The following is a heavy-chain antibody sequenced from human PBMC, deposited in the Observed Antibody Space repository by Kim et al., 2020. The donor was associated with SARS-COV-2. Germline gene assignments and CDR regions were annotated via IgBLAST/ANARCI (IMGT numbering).Heavy chain of an antibody. Sequence: SETLSLTCTVSGGSISSSSYYWGWIRQPPGKGLEWIGSIYYSGSTYYNPSLKSRVTISVDTSKNQFSLKLSSVTAADTAVYYCARPKYSGSYWGFDYWGQGTLVTVSS. CDR3: ARPKYSGSYWGFDY. CDR2: IYYSGST. D-gene: IGHD1-26*01. J-gene: IGHJ4*02. V-gene: IGHV4-39*01. CDR1: GGSISSSSYY.